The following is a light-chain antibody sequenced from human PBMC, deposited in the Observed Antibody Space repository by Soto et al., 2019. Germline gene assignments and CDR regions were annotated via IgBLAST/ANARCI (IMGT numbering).Light chain of an antibody. J-gene: IGLJ1*01. CDR1: SGDVGGYNY. CDR2: EVS. Sequence: QSVLTQPASVSGSPEQSITISCTGTSGDVGGYNYVSWYQQHPGKAPKLMIYEVSNRPSGVSNRFSGSKSGNTASLTISGLQAEDEADYYCSSYTSSSTYVFGTGTKVTVL. V-gene: IGLV2-14*01. CDR3: SSYTSSSTYV.